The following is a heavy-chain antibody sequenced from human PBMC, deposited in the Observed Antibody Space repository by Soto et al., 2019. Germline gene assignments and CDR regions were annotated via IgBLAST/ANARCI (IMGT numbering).Heavy chain of an antibody. J-gene: IGHJ4*02. D-gene: IGHD3-22*01. CDR1: GGSISNYY. CDR2: IYYSGST. Sequence: PSETLSLTCTVSGGSISNYYWTWIRQRPGKGLEWIGYIYYSGSTNYNPSLKSRVTISVDSSKNQFSLKLVSVTAADTAVYYCARLGGYYQAFDSWGQGTLVTVSS. CDR3: ARLGGYYQAFDS. V-gene: IGHV4-59*08.